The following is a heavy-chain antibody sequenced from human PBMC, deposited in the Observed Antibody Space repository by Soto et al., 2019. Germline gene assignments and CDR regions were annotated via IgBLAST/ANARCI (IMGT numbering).Heavy chain of an antibody. CDR2: ISYDGSNK. D-gene: IGHD5-12*01. CDR3: ARGPYRNTYNWFDS. J-gene: IGHJ5*02. CDR1: GFTFSSYA. Sequence: GGSLRLSCAASGFTFSSYAMHWVRQAPGKGLEWVAVISYDGSNKYYADSVKGRFTISRDNSKNTLYLQMDSLGVEDTAVYYCARGPYRNTYNWFDSWGQGTLVTVSS. V-gene: IGHV3-30-3*01.